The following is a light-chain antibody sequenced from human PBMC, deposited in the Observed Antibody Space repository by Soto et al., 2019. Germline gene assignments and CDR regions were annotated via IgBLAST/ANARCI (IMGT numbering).Light chain of an antibody. J-gene: IGLJ1*01. V-gene: IGLV2-14*02. CDR1: SGDVGFYNL. CDR3: SSYTSRSTLV. Sequence: QSALTQPASVSGSPGQSITLSCTGTSGDVGFYNLVSWYQQHPGKAPKLMIYEVTNRPSGVSNRFSGSKSGNTASLTISGLQAEDEADYYCSSYTSRSTLVFGTGTKVTVL. CDR2: EVT.